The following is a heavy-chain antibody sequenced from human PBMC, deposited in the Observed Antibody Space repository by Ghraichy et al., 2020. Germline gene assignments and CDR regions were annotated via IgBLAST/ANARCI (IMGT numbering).Heavy chain of an antibody. CDR3: VRRVVASAQPLWYFDL. CDR1: GFTFSSYP. CDR2: IDNSGGST. Sequence: GGSLRLSCSASGFTFSSYPMHWVRQAPGKGLEYVSAIDNSGGSTYYADSVKGRFTISRDNSKNTLYLQMSSLRAEDTAVYYCVRRVVASAQPLWYFDLWGRGTLVTVSS. D-gene: IGHD2-15*01. V-gene: IGHV3-64D*06. J-gene: IGHJ2*01.